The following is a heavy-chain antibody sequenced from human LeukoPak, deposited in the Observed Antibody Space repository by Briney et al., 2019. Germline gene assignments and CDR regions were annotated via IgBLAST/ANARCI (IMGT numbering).Heavy chain of an antibody. J-gene: IGHJ4*02. CDR1: GYSFTNYW. CDR2: IYPGDSDT. D-gene: IGHD2-2*02. Sequence: GESLKISCKGSGYSFTNYWIGWVRQMPGKGLEWMGIIYPGDSDTRYSPSFQGQVTISADKSISTAYLQWSSLKASDTAMYYCARSGTLGYCSSTSCYIFFDYWGQGTLVTVSS. V-gene: IGHV5-51*01. CDR3: ARSGTLGYCSSTSCYIFFDY.